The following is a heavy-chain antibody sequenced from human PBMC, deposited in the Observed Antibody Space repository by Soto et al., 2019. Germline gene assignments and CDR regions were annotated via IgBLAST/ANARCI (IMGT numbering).Heavy chain of an antibody. V-gene: IGHV3-33*01. D-gene: IGHD4-17*01. CDR2: IWYDGSK. CDR1: GFTFSSYG. J-gene: IGHJ3*02. Sequence: QVQLVESGGGVVQPGRSLRLSCAASGFTFSSYGMHWARQGPGKGLEWVAVIWYDGSKVYADSVKGRFTISKDNSKNTLYLQMNSLRAEDTAVYYCARDLSGDYGALDTWGQGTMVTVSS. CDR3: ARDLSGDYGALDT.